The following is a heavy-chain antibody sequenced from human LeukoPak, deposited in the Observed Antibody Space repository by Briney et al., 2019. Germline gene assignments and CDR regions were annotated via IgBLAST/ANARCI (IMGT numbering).Heavy chain of an antibody. V-gene: IGHV4-39*01. CDR2: IYYSGST. J-gene: IGHJ4*02. Sequence: KPSETLSLTCTVSGGSISSSSYYWGWIRQPPGKGLEWIGSIYYSGSTYYNPSLKSRVTISVDTSKNQFSPKLSSVTAADTAVYYCARGDSYGLYYFDYWGQGTLVTVSS. CDR1: GGSISSSSYY. D-gene: IGHD5-18*01. CDR3: ARGDSYGLYYFDY.